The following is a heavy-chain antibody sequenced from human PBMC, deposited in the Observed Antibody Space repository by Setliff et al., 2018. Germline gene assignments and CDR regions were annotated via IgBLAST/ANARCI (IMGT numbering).Heavy chain of an antibody. J-gene: IGHJ6*03. CDR1: GFTFSSYA. CDR2: ISYDESNK. V-gene: IGHV3-30*18. Sequence: GGSLRLSCAASGFTFSSYAMHWVRQAPGKGLEWVAVISYDESNKFYLESVRGRFSISRDNSKNTVYLQMNSLRVEDTAVYHCAKEGMRYWGSPGHMDVWGKGTTVTVSS. CDR3: AKEGMRYWGSPGHMDV. D-gene: IGHD7-27*01.